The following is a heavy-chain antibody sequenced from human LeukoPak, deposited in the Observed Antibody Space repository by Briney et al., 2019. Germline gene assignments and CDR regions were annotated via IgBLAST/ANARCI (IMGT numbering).Heavy chain of an antibody. V-gene: IGHV1-2*02. Sequence: ASVKVTCKASGYTFNDYYMHWVRQAPGQGLEWMGWINPNSGGTNYPQKFQGRVTMTRDTFVSTAYMELSRLRSDDTAVYYCARSTLGSADGFDIWGQGTMVTVSS. CDR2: INPNSGGT. J-gene: IGHJ3*02. CDR1: GYTFNDYY. D-gene: IGHD3-10*01. CDR3: ARSTLGSADGFDI.